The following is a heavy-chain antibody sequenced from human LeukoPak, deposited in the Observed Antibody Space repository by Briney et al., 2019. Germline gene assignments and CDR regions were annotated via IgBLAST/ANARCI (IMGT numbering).Heavy chain of an antibody. CDR2: IYYSGST. V-gene: IGHV4-59*08. CDR3: ARHPRSGVVVPAAIDY. J-gene: IGHJ4*02. CDR1: GGSISSYY. D-gene: IGHD2-2*01. Sequence: SETLSLTCTVSGGSISSYYWSWIRQPPGKGLEWIGYIYYSGSTNYNPSLKSRVTISVDTSKNQFSLKLSSVTAADTAVYYCARHPRSGVVVPAAIDYWGQGTLVTVSS.